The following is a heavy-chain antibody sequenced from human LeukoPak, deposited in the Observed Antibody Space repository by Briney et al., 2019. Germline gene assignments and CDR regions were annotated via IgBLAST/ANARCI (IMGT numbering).Heavy chain of an antibody. CDR3: AKGRPGSYYFDY. J-gene: IGHJ4*02. CDR1: GFTFSSYA. D-gene: IGHD3-10*01. V-gene: IGHV3-23*01. Sequence: GGSLRLSCADSGFTFSSYAMSWVRQAPGEGLEWVSAISGSGGSTYYADSVKGRFTISRDNSKNTLYLQMNSLRAEDTAVYYCAKGRPGSYYFDYWGQGTLVTVSS. CDR2: ISGSGGST.